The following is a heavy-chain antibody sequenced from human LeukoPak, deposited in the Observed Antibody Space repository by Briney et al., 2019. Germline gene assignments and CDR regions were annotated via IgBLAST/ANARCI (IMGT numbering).Heavy chain of an antibody. V-gene: IGHV4-30-4*08. D-gene: IGHD6-13*01. CDR1: GGSISSGDYY. Sequence: SETLSLTCTVSGGSISSGDYYWSWIRQPPGKGLEWIGYIYYSGSTYYNPSLKSRVTISVDTSKNQFSLKLSSVTAADTAVYYCASPYSSSWFEYFQHWGQGTLVTVSS. CDR3: ASPYSSSWFEYFQH. J-gene: IGHJ1*01. CDR2: IYYSGST.